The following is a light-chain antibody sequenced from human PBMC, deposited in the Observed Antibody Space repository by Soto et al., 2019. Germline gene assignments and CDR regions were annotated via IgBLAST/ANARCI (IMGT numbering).Light chain of an antibody. Sequence: EIMLTQSPATLYLSPGERTTLSCRASQSISTYLAWYQQKPGQAPRLLIYDASNRAPGIPARFSGSGSGTEFTLTISSLQSEDSAVYYCQQYNDWPLTLGGGTKVDIK. V-gene: IGKV3-11*01. CDR3: QQYNDWPLT. J-gene: IGKJ4*01. CDR1: QSISTY. CDR2: DAS.